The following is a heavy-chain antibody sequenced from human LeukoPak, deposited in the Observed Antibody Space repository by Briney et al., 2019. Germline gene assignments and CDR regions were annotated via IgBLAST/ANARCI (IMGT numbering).Heavy chain of an antibody. CDR1: GFNFSYYA. J-gene: IGHJ4*02. Sequence: GGSLRLSCTASGFNFSYYAMHWVRQAPGKGLAWVALIWFDGSNEYYDDSVKGRFTISRDNSKGSVFLQMNGLTVDDTGVYYCARLVGATTGATGYWGQGSLVSVS. CDR3: ARLVGATTGATGY. CDR2: IWFDGSNE. D-gene: IGHD1-26*01. V-gene: IGHV3-33*01.